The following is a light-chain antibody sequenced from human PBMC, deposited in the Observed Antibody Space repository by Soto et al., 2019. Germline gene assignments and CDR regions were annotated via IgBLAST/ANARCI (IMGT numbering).Light chain of an antibody. CDR2: KVS. CDR3: MQGTHWPRT. CDR1: QGLVFSDGNTY. V-gene: IGKV2-30*01. Sequence: VVMSQSPLSLPVTLGQPASISCSSIQGLVFSDGNTYLNWFHQRPGQSPRGXIYKVSYRDSGVPERFRGSGSGTDVTLKITRVEAEDVGVYYCMQGTHWPRTFGQGTKVDIK. J-gene: IGKJ1*01.